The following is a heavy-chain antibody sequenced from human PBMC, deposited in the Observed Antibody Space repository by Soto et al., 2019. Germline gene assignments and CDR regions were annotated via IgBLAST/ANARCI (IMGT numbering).Heavy chain of an antibody. CDR2: INHSGST. CDR1: GGSFSGYY. D-gene: IGHD6-13*01. Sequence: PSETLSLTCAVYGGSFSGYYWSWIRQPPGKGLEWIGEINHSGSTNYNPSLKSRVTISVDTSKNQFSLKLSSVTAADTAVYYCARVPGYSSSWSRIYYGMDVWGQGTTVTV. CDR3: ARVPGYSSSWSRIYYGMDV. J-gene: IGHJ6*02. V-gene: IGHV4-34*01.